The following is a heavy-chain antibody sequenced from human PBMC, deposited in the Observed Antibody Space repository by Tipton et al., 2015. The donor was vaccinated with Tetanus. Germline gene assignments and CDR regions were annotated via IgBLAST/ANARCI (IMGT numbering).Heavy chain of an antibody. D-gene: IGHD2-2*01. J-gene: IGHJ3*02. Sequence: GSLRLSCTVSGGSISSYYWSWIRQPPGKGLEWIGEINHSGSTNYNPSLKSRVTISGDTSKNQFSLKLSSVTAADTAVYYCASTVSLGYCSSTSCHPGRADIWGQGTMVTVSS. CDR1: GGSISSYY. CDR2: INHSGST. V-gene: IGHV4-34*01. CDR3: ASTVSLGYCSSTSCHPGRADI.